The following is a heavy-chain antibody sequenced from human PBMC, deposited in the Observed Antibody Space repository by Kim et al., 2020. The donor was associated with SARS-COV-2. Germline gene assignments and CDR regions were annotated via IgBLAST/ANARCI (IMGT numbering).Heavy chain of an antibody. CDR2: ISSSSSYI. CDR1: GFTFSSYS. Sequence: GGSLRLSCAASGFTFSSYSMNWVRQAPGKGLEWVSSISSSSSYIYYADSVKGRFTISRDNAKNSLYLQMNSLRAEDTAVYYCARDHWYCSGGSCYPSLSYYYGMDVWGQGTTVTVSS. D-gene: IGHD2-15*01. CDR3: ARDHWYCSGGSCYPSLSYYYGMDV. V-gene: IGHV3-21*01. J-gene: IGHJ6*02.